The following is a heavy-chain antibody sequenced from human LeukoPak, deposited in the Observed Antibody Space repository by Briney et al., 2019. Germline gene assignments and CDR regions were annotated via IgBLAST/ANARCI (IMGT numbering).Heavy chain of an antibody. D-gene: IGHD5-24*01. CDR2: IYYSGST. V-gene: IGHV4-39*01. CDR3: ARHSEEMATIPDSSTGYFDY. J-gene: IGHJ4*02. CDR1: GGSISSSSYY. Sequence: PSETLSLTCTVSGGSISSSSYYWGWIRQPPGKGLEWIGSIYYSGSTYYNPSLKSRVTISVDTSKNQFSPKLSSVTAADTAVYYCARHSEEMATIPDSSTGYFDYWGQGTLVTVSS.